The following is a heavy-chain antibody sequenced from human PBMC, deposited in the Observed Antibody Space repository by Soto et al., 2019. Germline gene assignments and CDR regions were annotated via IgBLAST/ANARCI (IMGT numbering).Heavy chain of an antibody. V-gene: IGHV3-33*01. CDR2: IWYDGSNK. CDR3: ARVRRVRGVIKEVGRDYGMDV. Sequence: QVQLVESGGGVVQPGRSLRLSCAASGFTFSSYGMHWVRQAPGKGLEWVAVIWYDGSNKYYADSVKGRFTISRDNSNNTLYLQMNSLRAEDTAVYYCARVRRVRGVIKEVGRDYGMDVWGQGTTVTVSS. CDR1: GFTFSSYG. J-gene: IGHJ6*02. D-gene: IGHD3-10*01.